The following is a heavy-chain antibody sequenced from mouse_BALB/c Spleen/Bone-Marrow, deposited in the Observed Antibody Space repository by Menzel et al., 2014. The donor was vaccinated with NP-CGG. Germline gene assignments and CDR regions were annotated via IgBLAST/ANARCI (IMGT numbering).Heavy chain of an antibody. J-gene: IGHJ4*01. CDR3: ARGTNWDGEGYYYAMDY. CDR2: ILPSIGRT. D-gene: IGHD4-1*01. CDR1: DSEVFPIAY. V-gene: IGHV15-2*02. Sequence: VQLQQSGSELRSPGSSVKLSCKDFDSEVFPIAYMSWVRQKPGHGFEWIGDILPSIGRTIYGEKFEDKATLDADTVSNTAYLELNSLTSEDSAIYYCARGTNWDGEGYYYAMDYWGQGTSVTASS.